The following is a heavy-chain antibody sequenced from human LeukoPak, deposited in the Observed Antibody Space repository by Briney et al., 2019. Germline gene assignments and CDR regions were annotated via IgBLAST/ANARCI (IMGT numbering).Heavy chain of an antibody. Sequence: ASVKVSRKTSGYTFTDHDMHWVRQAPGQGLEWVGRISTSTGGTTYSQSFQGRVTMTRDTSISTGYMELSRLKSDDTAVYYCTRDHFGSYLAWGQGTLVTVPS. J-gene: IGHJ4*02. D-gene: IGHD1-26*01. CDR3: TRDHFGSYLA. CDR2: ISTSTGGT. V-gene: IGHV1-2*06. CDR1: GYTFTDHD.